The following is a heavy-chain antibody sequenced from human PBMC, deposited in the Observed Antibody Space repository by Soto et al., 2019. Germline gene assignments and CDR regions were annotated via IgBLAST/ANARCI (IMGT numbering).Heavy chain of an antibody. CDR3: ARHRARNWFDP. CDR2: IYYSGIT. Sequence: ETLSLTCIVSGGSISSSSYYGGWIRQPPGKGLEWIGSIYYSGITYYNPSLKSRVTISVDTSKNQFSLKLSSVTAADTAVFYCARHRARNWFDPWGQGTLVTVSS. CDR1: GGSISSSSYY. V-gene: IGHV4-39*01. D-gene: IGHD6-6*01. J-gene: IGHJ5*02.